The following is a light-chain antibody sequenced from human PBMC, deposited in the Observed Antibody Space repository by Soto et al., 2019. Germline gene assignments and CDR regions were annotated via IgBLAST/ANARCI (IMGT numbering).Light chain of an antibody. V-gene: IGLV1-44*01. CDR1: SSNIGSNP. J-gene: IGLJ3*02. CDR2: TNN. CDR3: AARDDSLNGWV. Sequence: QSVLTQPPSASGTPGQRVTISCSGSSSNIGSNPVNWYQQLPGTAPKLLVYTNNQRPSGVPDRFSGSKSGTSAPLAISGLQSEDEADYYCAARDDSLNGWVFGGGTKLTVL.